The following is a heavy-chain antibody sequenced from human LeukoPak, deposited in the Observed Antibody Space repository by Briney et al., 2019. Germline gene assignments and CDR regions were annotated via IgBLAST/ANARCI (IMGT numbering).Heavy chain of an antibody. J-gene: IGHJ4*02. CDR3: ARGGGGGYSYGYVFDY. Sequence: PSETLSLTCTVSGGSISSYYWSWIRQSPGKGLEWIGYIYYSGITNYNPPLKTRVTMSVDTSKNQFSLKLSSVTAADTAVYYCARGGGGGYSYGYVFDYWGQGTLVTVSS. V-gene: IGHV4-59*01. D-gene: IGHD5-18*01. CDR2: IYYSGIT. CDR1: GGSISSYY.